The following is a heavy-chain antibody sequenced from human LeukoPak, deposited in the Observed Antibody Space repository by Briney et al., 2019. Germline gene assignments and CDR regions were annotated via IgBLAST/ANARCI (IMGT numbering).Heavy chain of an antibody. CDR2: IRYDGSNK. CDR1: GFTFSSYG. J-gene: IGHJ4*02. Sequence: GGSLRLXCAASGFTFSSYGMHWVRLAPGKGLEWVAFIRYDGSNKYYADSVKGRFTISRDNSKNTLYLQMNSLRAEDTAVYYCAKDMKVVVPAAIGYWGQGTLVTVSS. D-gene: IGHD2-2*02. CDR3: AKDMKVVVPAAIGY. V-gene: IGHV3-30*02.